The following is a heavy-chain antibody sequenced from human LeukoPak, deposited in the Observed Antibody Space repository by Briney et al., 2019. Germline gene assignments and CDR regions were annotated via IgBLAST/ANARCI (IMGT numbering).Heavy chain of an antibody. CDR1: GFTFSSYW. V-gene: IGHV3-74*01. J-gene: IGHJ6*02. CDR3: ARGEDNMIVVVYGMDV. CDR2: INSDGSST. D-gene: IGHD3-22*01. Sequence: PGGSLRLSCAASGFTFSSYWMHWVRQAPGKGLVWVSRINSDGSSTSYADSVKGRFTISRDNAKNTLYLQMNSLRAEDTAVYYCARGEDNMIVVVYGMDVWGQGTTVTVSS.